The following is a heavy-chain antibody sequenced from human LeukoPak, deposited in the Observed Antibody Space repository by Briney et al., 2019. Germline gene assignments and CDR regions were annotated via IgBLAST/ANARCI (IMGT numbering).Heavy chain of an antibody. Sequence: ASVKVSCKASVYTFTSYGINWVRQAPGQALEWMGWISAYNSNTHHAQKLQARVTMTTDTSTSTAYMEVRSLRSVDTAVYYCAREVGRGFDYWGQGTLVTVSS. CDR2: ISAYNSNT. D-gene: IGHD1-26*01. CDR1: VYTFTSYG. J-gene: IGHJ4*02. V-gene: IGHV1-18*01. CDR3: AREVGRGFDY.